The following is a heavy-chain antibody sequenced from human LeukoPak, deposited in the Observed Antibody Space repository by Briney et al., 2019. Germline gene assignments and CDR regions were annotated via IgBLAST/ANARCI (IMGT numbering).Heavy chain of an antibody. D-gene: IGHD3-9*01. CDR3: ADLDKRPYFDS. CDR1: GFSFSLYS. CDR2: ISPSDSYI. Sequence: GGSLRLSCSSSGFSFSLYSMNWVRQAPGKGLEWVASISPSDSYIYSADSLKGRFTLARDTANNSLYLQTNSPTGEDTAVYYCADLDKRPYFDSWGQGTPVTVSS. J-gene: IGHJ4*02. V-gene: IGHV3-21*01.